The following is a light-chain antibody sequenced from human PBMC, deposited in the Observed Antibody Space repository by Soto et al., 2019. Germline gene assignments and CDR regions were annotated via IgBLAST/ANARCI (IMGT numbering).Light chain of an antibody. V-gene: IGLV1-40*01. CDR1: ISNIGPGYD. CDR3: QSYDGSMSGSA. Sequence: QSVLTHPPSVSWAPGHRFTISFTGSISNIGPGYDVHWYQQLPGTAPKLIIYSNTNRPSGVPDRFSGSRSGTSASLAITWLQAEDEADYYCQSYDGSMSGSAFGTGTKVTVL. CDR2: SNT. J-gene: IGLJ1*01.